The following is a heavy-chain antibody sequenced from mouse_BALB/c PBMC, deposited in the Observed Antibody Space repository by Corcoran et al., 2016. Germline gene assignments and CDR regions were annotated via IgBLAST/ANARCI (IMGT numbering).Heavy chain of an antibody. J-gene: IGHJ1*01. CDR1: GFNITDTY. V-gene: IGHV14-3*02. Sequence: EVQLQQSGAELVKPGASVKLSCTASGFNITDTYMHWVKQRPDQGLEWIGRIDPANGNTKYDPKFQGKATITADTSSNTAYLQLSSLTSEDTVVYYCARWDWYFDVWGAGTTVTVSS. CDR2: IDPANGNT. CDR3: ARWDWYFDV.